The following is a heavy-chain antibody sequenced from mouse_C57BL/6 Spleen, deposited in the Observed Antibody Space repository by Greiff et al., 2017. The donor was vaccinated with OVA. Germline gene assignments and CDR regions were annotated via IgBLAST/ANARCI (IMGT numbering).Heavy chain of an antibody. CDR3: ARAVYYGSSYYFDY. V-gene: IGHV5-4*01. J-gene: IGHJ2*01. Sequence: DVQLVESGGGLVKPGGSLKLSCAASGFTFSSYAMSWVRQTPEKRLEWVATISDGGSYTYYPDNVKGRFTISRANAKNNLYLQMSHLKSEDTAMYYCARAVYYGSSYYFDYWGQGTTLTVAS. D-gene: IGHD1-1*01. CDR2: ISDGGSYT. CDR1: GFTFSSYA.